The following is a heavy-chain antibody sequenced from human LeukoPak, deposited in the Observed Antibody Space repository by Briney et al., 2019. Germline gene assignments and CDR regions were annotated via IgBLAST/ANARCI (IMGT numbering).Heavy chain of an antibody. V-gene: IGHV3-30*02. Sequence: GGSLRLSCAASGLTFSSYGMHWVRQAPGKGLEWVAFIRYDGSNKYYADSVKGRFTISRDNSKNTLYLQMNSLRAEDTAVYYCAKTWAYYYDSSGYRPIVYWGQGTLVTVSS. CDR3: AKTWAYYYDSSGYRPIVY. D-gene: IGHD3-22*01. CDR2: IRYDGSNK. J-gene: IGHJ4*02. CDR1: GLTFSSYG.